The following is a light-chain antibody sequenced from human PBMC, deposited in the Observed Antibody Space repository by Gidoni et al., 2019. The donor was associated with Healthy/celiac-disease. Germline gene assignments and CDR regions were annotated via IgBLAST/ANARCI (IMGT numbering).Light chain of an antibody. CDR2: DTS. CDR3: QQRSNWPPT. CDR1: QCVSSY. J-gene: IGKJ3*01. V-gene: IGKV3-11*01. Sequence: EIVLTQSPATLSLSPGERATLPCRASQCVSSYLAWYQQKPGQAPRLLIYDTSNRATGIPARFSGSGSWTDFTLTISSLEPEDFAVYYCQQRSNWPPTFGRGTKVEIK.